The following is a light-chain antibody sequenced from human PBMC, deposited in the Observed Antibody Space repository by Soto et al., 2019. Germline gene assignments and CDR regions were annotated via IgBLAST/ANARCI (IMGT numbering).Light chain of an antibody. V-gene: IGLV2-11*01. CDR1: SSDVGGYNY. CDR3: CSYAGTDTLHV. CDR2: DVS. J-gene: IGLJ1*01. Sequence: QSALTQPRSVSGSPGQSVTISCTGTSSDVGGYNYVSWCQQRPGKAPKLMIFDVSKRPSGVPDRFAGSNSGNTASLTISGLKAEDGAEYYCCSYAGTDTLHVFGTGTKLTVL.